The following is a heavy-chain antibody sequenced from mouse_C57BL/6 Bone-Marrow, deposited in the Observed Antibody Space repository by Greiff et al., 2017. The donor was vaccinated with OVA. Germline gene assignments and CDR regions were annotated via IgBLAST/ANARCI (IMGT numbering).Heavy chain of an antibody. CDR3: ARRANWEGYLDV. CDR1: GFSLSTFGMG. CDR2: IGWDDDK. D-gene: IGHD4-1*01. J-gene: IGHJ1*03. Sequence: QVTLKVSGPGILQPSQTLSLTCSFSGFSLSTFGMGVGWIRQPSGKGLEWLAHIGWDDDKYYNPALKSRLTISKDTSKNQVFLKIASVDTADTATSYCARRANWEGYLDVWCTGTTVTVSS. V-gene: IGHV8-8*01.